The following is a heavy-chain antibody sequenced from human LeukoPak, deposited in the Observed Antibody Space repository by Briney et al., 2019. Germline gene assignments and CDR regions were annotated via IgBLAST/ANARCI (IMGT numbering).Heavy chain of an antibody. CDR1: GFNLNNYD. Sequence: GGSLRLSCAASGFNLNNYDFLWVRQVAGKRVEWVAGIGTVADTFYPDSVMGRFTISRENAKNSFYLQMKSLRAGDTAVYYCAIGWGGHGRSWGALDFWGQGILVTVSS. D-gene: IGHD3-16*01. V-gene: IGHV3-13*01. J-gene: IGHJ4*02. CDR2: IGTVADT. CDR3: AIGWGGHGRSWGALDF.